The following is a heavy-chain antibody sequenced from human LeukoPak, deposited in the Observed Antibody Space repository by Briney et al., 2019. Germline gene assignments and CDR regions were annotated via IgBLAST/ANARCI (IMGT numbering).Heavy chain of an antibody. CDR2: INHSGST. V-gene: IGHV4-34*01. D-gene: IGHD2-15*01. CDR3: ARGGNCSGGTCYSDRGWFAP. Sequence: SETLSLTCAVYGGSFSGHYWNWIRQPPGKGLEWIGEINHSGSTDYNPSLKSRLTISVDTYKNQFCLKLSSVTAADTAVSYCARGGNCSGGTCYSDRGWFAPWGQGTLVTVSS. J-gene: IGHJ5*02. CDR1: GGSFSGHY.